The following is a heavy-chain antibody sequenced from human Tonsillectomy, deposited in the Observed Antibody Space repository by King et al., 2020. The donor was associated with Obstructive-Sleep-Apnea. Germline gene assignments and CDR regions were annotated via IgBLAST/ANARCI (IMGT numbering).Heavy chain of an antibody. J-gene: IGHJ3*02. CDR3: ARGWWSDDFWSGYHAFDI. Sequence: VQLVESGGGLVQPGGSLRLSCAASGFIVSNNYMSWVRQAPGKGLEWVSLSYYVASTSYADSVKGRFIISRHNSNNTLFLQMNSLRPEDTAVYYSARGWWSDDFWSGYHAFDIWGQGTMVTVSS. D-gene: IGHD3-3*01. V-gene: IGHV3-53*04. CDR2: SYYVAST. CDR1: GFIVSNNY.